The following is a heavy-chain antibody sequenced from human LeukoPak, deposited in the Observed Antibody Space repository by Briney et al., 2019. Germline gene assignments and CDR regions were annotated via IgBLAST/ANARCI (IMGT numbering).Heavy chain of an antibody. CDR1: GGTFSSYA. V-gene: IGHV1-69*06. CDR2: IIPIFGTA. D-gene: IGHD4-17*01. Sequence: SVKVSCKASGGTFSSYAISWVRQAPGQGLEWMGGIIPIFGTANYAQKFQGRVTITADKSTSTAYMELSGLRSEDTAVYYCAISRLDYGDYENYYYYYMDVWGKGTTVTISS. CDR3: AISRLDYGDYENYYYYYMDV. J-gene: IGHJ6*03.